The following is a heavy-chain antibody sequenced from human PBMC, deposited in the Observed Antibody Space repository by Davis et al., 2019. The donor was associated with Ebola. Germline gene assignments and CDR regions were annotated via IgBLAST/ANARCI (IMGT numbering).Heavy chain of an antibody. D-gene: IGHD5-12*01. CDR2: ISGSGGST. V-gene: IGHV3-23*01. CDR1: GFTFSSYA. CDR3: AKDYRGYSGYDLSRGPEETEGSFDY. Sequence: PGGSLRLSCAASGFTFSSYAMSWVRQAPGKGLEWVSAISGSGGSTYYADSVKGRFTISRDNSKNTLYLQMNSLRAEDTAVYYCAKDYRGYSGYDLSRGPEETEGSFDYWGQGTLVTVSS. J-gene: IGHJ4*02.